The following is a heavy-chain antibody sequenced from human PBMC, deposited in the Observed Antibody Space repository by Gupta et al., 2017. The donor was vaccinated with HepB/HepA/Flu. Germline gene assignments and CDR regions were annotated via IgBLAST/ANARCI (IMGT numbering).Heavy chain of an antibody. V-gene: IGHV3-73*01. CDR3: TRHLETSEV. D-gene: IGHD5-24*01. CDR2: IRTKANDSAT. J-gene: IGHJ4*02. Sequence: EVHLVESGGGLVQPGGSLKLSCAGSGFNSRGTVVHWVRQASGKGLEWVGRIRTKANDSATAYVASVQGRFTISRDDSKNTAYLQMNSLKTEDTAMYYCTRHLETSEVWGQGILVTVSS. CDR1: GFNSRGTV.